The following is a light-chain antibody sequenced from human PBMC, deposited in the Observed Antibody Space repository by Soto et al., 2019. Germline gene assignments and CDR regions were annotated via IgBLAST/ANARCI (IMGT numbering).Light chain of an antibody. V-gene: IGLV2-8*01. CDR3: SSNRGSYSDVV. Sequence: QSVLTQPPSASGSPGQSVTISCTGTSSDIGGNNYVSWYQQHPGKAPKLMIYEVTKRPSGVPDRFSGSMSGNTASLTVSGLHAEDEADYYCSSNRGSYSDVVFGGGTKLTVL. CDR1: SSDIGGNNY. J-gene: IGLJ2*01. CDR2: EVT.